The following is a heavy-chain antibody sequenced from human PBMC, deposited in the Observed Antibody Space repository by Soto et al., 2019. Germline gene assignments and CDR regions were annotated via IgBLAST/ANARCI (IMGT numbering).Heavy chain of an antibody. Sequence: QVQLQQWGAGLLKPSETLSLTCAVYGGSFSGYYWSWIRQPPGDGLEWIGEINHSGSTNYNPSLKSRVTISVDTYKNQFSLKLSSVTAADTAVYYCARAGGYGMDVWGQGTTVTVSS. D-gene: IGHD3-10*01. J-gene: IGHJ6*02. CDR3: ARAGGYGMDV. CDR1: GGSFSGYY. CDR2: INHSGST. V-gene: IGHV4-34*01.